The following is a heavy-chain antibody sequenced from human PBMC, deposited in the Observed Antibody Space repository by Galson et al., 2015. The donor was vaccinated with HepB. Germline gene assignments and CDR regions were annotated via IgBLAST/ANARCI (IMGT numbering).Heavy chain of an antibody. CDR1: GFTFSSYG. D-gene: IGHD3-3*01. Sequence: SLRLSCAASGFTFSSYGMHWVRQAPGKGLEWVAVISYDGSNKYYADSVKGRFTISRDNSENTLYLQMNSLRAEDTAVYYCAKGSLDDFWSGLDYFDYWGQGTLVTVSS. CDR3: AKGSLDDFWSGLDYFDY. CDR2: ISYDGSNK. V-gene: IGHV3-30*18. J-gene: IGHJ4*02.